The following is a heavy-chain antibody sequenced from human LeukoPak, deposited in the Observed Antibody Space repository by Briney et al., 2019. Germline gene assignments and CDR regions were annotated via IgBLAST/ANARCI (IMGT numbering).Heavy chain of an antibody. CDR2: ISSSGSTI. CDR1: GFTFSDYY. J-gene: IGHJ3*02. V-gene: IGHV3-11*01. CDR3: ARGSYYDSSGSKNDAFDI. D-gene: IGHD3-22*01. Sequence: GGSLRLSCAASGFTFSDYYMSWIRQAPGKGLEWVSYISSSGSTIYYADSVKGRFTISRDNAKNSLYLQMNSLRAEDTAVYYCARGSYYDSSGSKNDAFDIWGQGTMVTVSS.